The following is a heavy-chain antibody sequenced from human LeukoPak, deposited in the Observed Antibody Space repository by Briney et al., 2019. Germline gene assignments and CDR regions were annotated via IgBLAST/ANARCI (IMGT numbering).Heavy chain of an antibody. V-gene: IGHV3-23*01. J-gene: IGHJ4*02. D-gene: IGHD2-2*01. Sequence: RSLRLSCAASGFTFSICAMSWVRQPPGKGLEWVSAISGSGGRPYYADSVKGRFTISRDNSKNTLYLQMNSLRAEDTAVYYCARHPEPGYCSSTSCHESYFDYWGQGTLVTVSS. CDR1: GFTFSICA. CDR2: ISGSGGRP. CDR3: ARHPEPGYCSSTSCHESYFDY.